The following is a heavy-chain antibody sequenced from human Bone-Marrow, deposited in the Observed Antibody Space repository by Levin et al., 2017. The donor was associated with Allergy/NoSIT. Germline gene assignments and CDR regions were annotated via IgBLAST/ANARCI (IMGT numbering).Heavy chain of an antibody. J-gene: IGHJ4*02. Sequence: PGESLKISCKASGYIFTNYWIGWVRQVPGKGLEWMGIVFPGDSDTRYSPSFQGQVTISADKSISTAYLQWSSLQASDTAMYYCTRQGSLFGRLTYWGQGALITVSS. V-gene: IGHV5-51*01. CDR2: VFPGDSDT. CDR3: TRQGSLFGRLTY. CDR1: GYIFTNYW. D-gene: IGHD3-3*01.